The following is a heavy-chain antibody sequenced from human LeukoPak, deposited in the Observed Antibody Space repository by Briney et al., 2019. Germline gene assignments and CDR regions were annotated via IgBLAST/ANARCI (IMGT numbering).Heavy chain of an antibody. V-gene: IGHV3-7*01. CDR2: IKTDGSEK. CDR1: GFTFSNYW. J-gene: IGHJ4*02. D-gene: IGHD6-19*01. CDR3: ARGGHGRENSGWDFDY. Sequence: GGSLRLSCEGSGFTFSNYWMGWVRQAPGKGLQWVANIKTDGSEKYYVDSVKGRFTISRDNAKNSLYLQMNSLRAEDTAVYYCARGGHGRENSGWDFDYRGQGTLVTVSS.